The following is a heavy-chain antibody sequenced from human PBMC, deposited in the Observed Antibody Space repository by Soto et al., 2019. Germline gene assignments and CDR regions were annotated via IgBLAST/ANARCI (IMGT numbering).Heavy chain of an antibody. D-gene: IGHD5-12*01. CDR1: GFTFSNAW. CDR2: IKVNRDGGPT. V-gene: IGHV3-15*01. CDR3: AGGDIAGDLDY. Sequence: EVQLVESGGGLVKPGGSLRLSCAASGFTFSNAWMNWVRQAPGKGLEWVGRIKVNRDGGPTDYAAPVRGRFSLPRDDSRNTLYPQMNSLKTEDTAMYYCAGGDIAGDLDYWGRGTLVTVSS. J-gene: IGHJ4*02.